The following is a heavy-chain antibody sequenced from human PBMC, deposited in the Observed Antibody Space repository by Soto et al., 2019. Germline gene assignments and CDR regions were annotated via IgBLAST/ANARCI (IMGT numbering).Heavy chain of an antibody. CDR2: VYSSGNT. Sequence: SETLSLTCTVSGGSISFYYWSWIRQPAGKGLEWIGRVYSSGNTNYNPSLKSRLTMSVDTSKNQFSLHLTSVTAADTAVYYCARGVTTAGPYYLDHWGPGALVTVSS. V-gene: IGHV4-4*07. CDR1: GGSISFYY. J-gene: IGHJ4*02. D-gene: IGHD6-13*01. CDR3: ARGVTTAGPYYLDH.